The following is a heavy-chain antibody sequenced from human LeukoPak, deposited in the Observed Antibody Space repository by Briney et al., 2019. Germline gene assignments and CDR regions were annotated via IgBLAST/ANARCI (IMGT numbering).Heavy chain of an antibody. D-gene: IGHD3-22*01. J-gene: IGHJ1*01. V-gene: IGHV4-31*03. CDR3: ASQANYYDSSGYFLH. CDR1: GGPITSGGSY. CDR2: IFYSGST. Sequence: TLSLTCTVSGGPITSGGSYWSWIGQHTGEGLEWIGYIFYSGSTYYNPSLKSRVTISVDTSKKQFSLKLSSVTAADTAVYFCASQANYYDSSGYFLHWGQGILVTVSS.